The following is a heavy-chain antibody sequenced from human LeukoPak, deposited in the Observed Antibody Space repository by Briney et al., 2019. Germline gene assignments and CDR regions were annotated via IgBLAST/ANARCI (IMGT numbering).Heavy chain of an antibody. V-gene: IGHV3-30*03. CDR3: ARGCATPYCFLIDY. D-gene: IGHD2-21*01. J-gene: IGHJ4*02. CDR2: TSNDGSDE. CDR1: GFTFSSHG. Sequence: GGSLRLSCAASGFTFSSHGMHWVRQAPGKGLEWVSITSNDGSDEDYVDSVKGRFTISRDNSKNTLHLQMNSLRAEDTAVYYCARGCATPYCFLIDYWGQGTLVTVSS.